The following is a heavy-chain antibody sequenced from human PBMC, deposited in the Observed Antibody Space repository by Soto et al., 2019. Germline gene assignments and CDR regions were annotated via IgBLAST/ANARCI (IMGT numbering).Heavy chain of an antibody. Sequence: QVQLVQSGAEVKKPGSSVKVSCKASGGTFSSYTISWVRQAPGQGLEWMGRIIPILGIANYAQKFQGRVTITADKSTSTACMELSSLRSEETAVYYCARDRGCSGGSCYSLDYWGQGTLVTVSS. D-gene: IGHD2-15*01. CDR3: ARDRGCSGGSCYSLDY. J-gene: IGHJ4*02. V-gene: IGHV1-69*08. CDR2: IIPILGIA. CDR1: GGTFSSYT.